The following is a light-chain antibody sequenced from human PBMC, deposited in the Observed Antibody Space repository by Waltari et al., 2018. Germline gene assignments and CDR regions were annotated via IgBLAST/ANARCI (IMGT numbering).Light chain of an antibody. CDR1: RSISNH. J-gene: IGKJ4*01. CDR3: QQRDSWPLT. Sequence: DTVLEKSPGTLSLSPGQGATLSCRASRSISNHIAWYQHKPGQAPRLLIFDASNRAAGIPARFSGSGSGTDFTLTISGLEPEDFAVYYCQQRDSWPLTFGGGTKVDFK. CDR2: DAS. V-gene: IGKV3-11*01.